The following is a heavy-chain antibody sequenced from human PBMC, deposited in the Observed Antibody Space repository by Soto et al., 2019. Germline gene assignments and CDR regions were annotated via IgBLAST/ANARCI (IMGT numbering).Heavy chain of an antibody. CDR1: GFTFSSYA. Sequence: QVQLVESGGGVVQPGRSLRLSCAASGFTFSSYAMHWVRQAPGKGLEWVAVISYDGSNKYYADSVKRRFTVSRDNSENTLYLRMSRLGAEDTAVYYCAKDLIGYCSNCVYFTGHDYWCQGSLVTVSS. CDR2: ISYDGSNK. D-gene: IGHD2-8*01. CDR3: AKDLIGYCSNCVYFTGHDY. J-gene: IGHJ4*02. V-gene: IGHV3-30*18.